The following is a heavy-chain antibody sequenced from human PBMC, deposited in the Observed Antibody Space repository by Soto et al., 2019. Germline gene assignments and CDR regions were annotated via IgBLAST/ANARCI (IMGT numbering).Heavy chain of an antibody. D-gene: IGHD3-10*01. CDR1: GGSITSSF. Sequence: SETLSLTCTVSGGSITSSFWSWIRQPPGKGLEWIGNIYFSGSTNNNPSLKRRATISIDTSRKQFSLKLSSVTAADTAIYYCASQPLPTYYYTSVSSPWFDPWGQGTLVTVSS. CDR2: IYFSGST. J-gene: IGHJ5*02. V-gene: IGHV4-59*01. CDR3: ASQPLPTYYYTSVSSPWFDP.